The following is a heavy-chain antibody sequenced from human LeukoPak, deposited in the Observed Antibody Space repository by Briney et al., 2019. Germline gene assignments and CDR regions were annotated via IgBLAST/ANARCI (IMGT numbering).Heavy chain of an antibody. J-gene: IGHJ6*03. CDR3: ARDEYRGSQIYYYYYMDV. D-gene: IGHD1-14*01. CDR2: IYHSGST. CDR1: GGSISSGGYS. Sequence: SETLSLTCAVSGGSISSGGYSWSWIRQPPGKGLEWIGYIYHSGSTYYNPSLKSRVTISVDRTKNQFSLKLSSVTAADTAVYYCARDEYRGSQIYYYYYMDVWGKGTTVTVSS. V-gene: IGHV4-30-2*01.